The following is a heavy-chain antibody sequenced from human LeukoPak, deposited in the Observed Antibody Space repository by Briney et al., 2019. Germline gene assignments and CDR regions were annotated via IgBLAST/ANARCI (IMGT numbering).Heavy chain of an antibody. D-gene: IGHD2-2*01. CDR3: ATPSASLDY. CDR1: GLSFSDAW. J-gene: IGHJ4*02. CDR2: IRSISDGGTT. Sequence: PGGSLRLSCATSGLSFSDAWMSWVRQAPGKELEWVGRIRSISDGGTTEYAAPVKGRFTISRDDSKNTLYLQMNSLKTEDTGVYYCATPSASLDYWGQGTLVTVSS. V-gene: IGHV3-15*01.